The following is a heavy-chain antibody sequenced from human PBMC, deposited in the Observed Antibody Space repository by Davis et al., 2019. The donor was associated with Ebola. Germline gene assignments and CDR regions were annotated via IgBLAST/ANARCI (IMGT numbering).Heavy chain of an antibody. Sequence: MPSETLSLTCAISGDSVSSNTAAWNWIRQSPSRGLEWLGRTYYRSKWSNDYAKSLKGRITINPDTSKNQFSLQLNSVTAADTAVYYCASLRLYLGAFDIWGQGTMVTVSS. CDR3: ASLRLYLGAFDI. CDR2: TYYRSKWSN. CDR1: GDSVSSNTAA. D-gene: IGHD2-21*02. J-gene: IGHJ3*02. V-gene: IGHV6-1*01.